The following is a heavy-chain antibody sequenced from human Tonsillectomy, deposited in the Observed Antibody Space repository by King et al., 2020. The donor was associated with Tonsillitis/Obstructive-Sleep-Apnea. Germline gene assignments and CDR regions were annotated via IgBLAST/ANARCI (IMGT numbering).Heavy chain of an antibody. Sequence: QLVQSGAEVKKPGASVKVSCKASGYTFTGYYMHWVRQAPGQGLEWMGRINPNSGGTNYAQKFQGRVTMTRDTSISTAYMELSRLRSDDTAVYYCARGEYDYIWGSYRPYYFDYWGQGTLVTVSS. CDR2: INPNSGGT. CDR3: ARGEYDYIWGSYRPYYFDY. D-gene: IGHD3-16*02. V-gene: IGHV1-2*06. CDR1: GYTFTGYY. J-gene: IGHJ4*02.